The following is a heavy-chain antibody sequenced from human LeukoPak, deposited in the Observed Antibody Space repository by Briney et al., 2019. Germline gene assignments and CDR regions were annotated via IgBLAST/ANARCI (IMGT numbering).Heavy chain of an antibody. CDR2: ITSGSTI. Sequence: PGGSLRLSCAASGFTFSDYYMSWIRQAPGKGLEWVSYITSGSTIYYADSVKGRFTISRDNAKNSLYLQMNSLRAEDTAVYYCARLMGAIRRRFYFDYWGQGTLVTVSS. CDR1: GFTFSDYY. J-gene: IGHJ4*02. CDR3: ARLMGAIRRRFYFDY. D-gene: IGHD1-26*01. V-gene: IGHV3-11*01.